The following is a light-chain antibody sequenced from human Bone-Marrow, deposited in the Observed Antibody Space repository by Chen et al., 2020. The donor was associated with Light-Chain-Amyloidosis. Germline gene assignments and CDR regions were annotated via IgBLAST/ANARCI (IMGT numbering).Light chain of an antibody. CDR1: NSDVGGDNH. V-gene: IGLV2-14*01. CDR3: SSYTITNTLV. CDR2: EVT. Sequence: QSALTQPASVSGSPGLPITIPCTGTNSDVGGDNHVSWYQQHPDKAPKLMIYEVTNRPSWVPDRFSGSKSDNTASLTISGLQTEDEADYFCSSYTITNTLVFGSGTRVTVL. J-gene: IGLJ1*01.